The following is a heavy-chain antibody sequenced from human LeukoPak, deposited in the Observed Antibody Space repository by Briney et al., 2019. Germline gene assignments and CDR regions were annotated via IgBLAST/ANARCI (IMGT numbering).Heavy chain of an antibody. Sequence: SQTLSLTCDISGDSVSSNSAAWNWIRQSPSRGLEWLGRTYYRTKWYTDYVVSGKGRISINPDTSKNRFSLQLNSVPPEDTPVYCCARGGSGWSLSLFDAWGQGTLVTVSS. J-gene: IGHJ5*02. CDR2: TYYRTKWYT. CDR1: GDSVSSNSAA. V-gene: IGHV6-1*01. D-gene: IGHD6-13*01. CDR3: ARGGSGWSLSLFDA.